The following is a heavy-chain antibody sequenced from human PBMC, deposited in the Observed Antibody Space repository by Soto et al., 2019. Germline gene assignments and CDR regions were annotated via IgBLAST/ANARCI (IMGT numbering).Heavy chain of an antibody. J-gene: IGHJ4*02. CDR1: GFNFINAW. V-gene: IGHV3-15*01. Sequence: EVQLVESGGGLVRPGGSLRLYCAASGFNFINAWMGWVRQAPGKGLEWVGRIKSKSDGETKDYGAPVKGRFTVSRDDSGSTLFLQMNSLNIEDTAIYYCKTADGSHWGQGTLVTVSS. CDR2: IKSKSDGETK. CDR3: KTADGSH. D-gene: IGHD6-25*01.